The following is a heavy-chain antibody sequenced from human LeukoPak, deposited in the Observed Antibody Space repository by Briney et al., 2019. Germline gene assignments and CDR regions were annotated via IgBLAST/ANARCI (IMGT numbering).Heavy chain of an antibody. Sequence: PGGSLRLSCEASGFTFSSYGMHWVRQAPGKGLEWVAFIRFDGTNKYYADSVKGRFTISRDNSKNTLYLQMKSLRAEDTAVYYCAKGGGYEAQYYYYYSDVWGKGTTVTISS. V-gene: IGHV3-30*02. D-gene: IGHD5-12*01. CDR1: GFTFSSYG. CDR3: AKGGGYEAQYYYYYSDV. J-gene: IGHJ6*03. CDR2: IRFDGTNK.